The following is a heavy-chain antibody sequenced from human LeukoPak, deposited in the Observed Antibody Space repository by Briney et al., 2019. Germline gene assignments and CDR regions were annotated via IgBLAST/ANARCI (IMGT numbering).Heavy chain of an antibody. D-gene: IGHD6-19*01. CDR3: AGKRGREAVAGRFYYYYYGMDV. Sequence: SETLSLTCAVYGGSFSGYYWSWIRQPPGKGLGWIGEINHSGSTNYNPSLKSRVTISVDTSKNQFSLKLSSVTAADTAVYYCAGKRGREAVAGRFYYYYYGMDVWGQGTTVTVSS. V-gene: IGHV4-34*01. CDR1: GGSFSGYY. CDR2: INHSGST. J-gene: IGHJ6*02.